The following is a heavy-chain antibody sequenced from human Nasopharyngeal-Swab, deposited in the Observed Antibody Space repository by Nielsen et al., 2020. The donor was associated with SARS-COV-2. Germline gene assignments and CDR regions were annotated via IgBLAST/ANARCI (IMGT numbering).Heavy chain of an antibody. CDR2: IYYSGST. Sequence: SETLSLTCTVSGGSVSSGSYYWSWIRQPPGKGLEWIGYIYYSGSTNYNPSPKSRVTISVDTSKNQFSLKLSSVTAADTAVYYCARAPYYYGSGSYYHWGQGTLVTVSS. J-gene: IGHJ5*02. CDR1: GGSVSSGSYY. CDR3: ARAPYYYGSGSYYH. D-gene: IGHD3-10*01. V-gene: IGHV4-61*01.